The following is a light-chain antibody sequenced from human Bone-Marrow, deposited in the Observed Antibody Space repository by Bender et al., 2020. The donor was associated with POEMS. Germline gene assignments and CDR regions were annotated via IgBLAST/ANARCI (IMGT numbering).Light chain of an antibody. J-gene: IGLJ3*02. CDR3: CPYTTTTTWV. Sequence: QSALTQPASVSGSPGQSITISCTGSSSDVGGSNSVSWYQQHPGKAPKLIIFDVSNRPAGVSRRFSGSKSANTAALTISGLQAEDEADYYCCPYTTTTTWVFGGGTKVTVL. V-gene: IGLV2-14*03. CDR1: SSDVGGSNS. CDR2: DVS.